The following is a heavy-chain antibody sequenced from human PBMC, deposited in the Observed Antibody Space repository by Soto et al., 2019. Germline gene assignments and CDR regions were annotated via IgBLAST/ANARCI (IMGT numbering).Heavy chain of an antibody. CDR1: GDSISSNNW. J-gene: IGHJ3*01. D-gene: IGHD5-12*01. CDR2: IYHTGTT. CDR3: AEDYGGSDAPDT. V-gene: IGHV4-4*02. Sequence: QVQLQESGPGLVKPSGTLSLTCAVSGDSISSNNWWSWVRQSPEKGLEWIGEIYHTGTTNYNPSLKGRVTISVDKSKNLFSLKLTSMAAADSAVYYCAEDYGGSDAPDTWGQGTMVTVSS.